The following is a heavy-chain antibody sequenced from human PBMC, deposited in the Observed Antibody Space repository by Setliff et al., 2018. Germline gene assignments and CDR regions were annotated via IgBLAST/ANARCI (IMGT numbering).Heavy chain of an antibody. CDR1: GYTLSNSI. V-gene: IGHV1-18*01. J-gene: IGHJ4*02. CDR3: LRLVRYCTKIACQATSGDEV. D-gene: IGHD2-8*01. Sequence: ASVKVSCKASGYTLSNSILSWVRQAPGQGLEWVGWISAYNGKSYFAQKFQDRITLTTDTSTNTGYLELRGLRSDDTAVYYCLRLVRYCTKIACQATSGDEVWGLGTLVTVSS. CDR2: ISAYNGKS.